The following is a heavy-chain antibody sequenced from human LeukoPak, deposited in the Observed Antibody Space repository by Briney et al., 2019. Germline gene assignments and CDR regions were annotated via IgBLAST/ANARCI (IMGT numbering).Heavy chain of an antibody. CDR2: IRSKAYGGTT. D-gene: IGHD3-10*01. J-gene: IGHJ4*02. CDR3: TRGGDYYGSGSYYNLDY. CDR1: GFTFGDYA. V-gene: IGHV3-49*04. Sequence: GGSLRLSCTASGFTFGDYAMSWVRQAPGKGLEWVGFIRSKAYGGTTEYAASVKGRFTISRDDSKSIAYLQMNSLKTEVTAVYYCTRGGDYYGSGSYYNLDYWGQGTLVTVSS.